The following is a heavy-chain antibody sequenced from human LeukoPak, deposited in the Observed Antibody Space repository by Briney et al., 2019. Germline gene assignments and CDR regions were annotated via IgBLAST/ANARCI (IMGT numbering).Heavy chain of an antibody. V-gene: IGHV3-23*01. J-gene: IGHJ4*02. CDR2: VSESGDST. D-gene: IGHD4/OR15-4a*01. CDR1: GCTFNTNSNA. Sequence: GGSLRLSCAASGCTFNTNSNAMSWVRQAPGKGLEWVSSVSESGDSTYYADSLKGRFTISRDISKNTLYLQMNSLRDDDTAVYYCAKDLSCSYWGQGTLVTVSS. CDR3: AKDLSCSY.